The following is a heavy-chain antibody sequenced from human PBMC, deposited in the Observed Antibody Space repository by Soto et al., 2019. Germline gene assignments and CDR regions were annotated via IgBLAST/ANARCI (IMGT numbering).Heavy chain of an antibody. CDR3: GRSRSDYDSHGMDV. V-gene: IGHV1-18*04. Sequence: ASVKVSCKASGYTFTSYGINWVRQAPGQGFEWMGWISPHSGNTEYAQKVQDRLTMTTDTSTGTAYMEMRSLRSDDTAVYFCGRSRSDYDSHGMDVWVQATAVTVSS. J-gene: IGHJ6*02. CDR1: GYTFTSYG. CDR2: ISPHSGNT. D-gene: IGHD3-3*01.